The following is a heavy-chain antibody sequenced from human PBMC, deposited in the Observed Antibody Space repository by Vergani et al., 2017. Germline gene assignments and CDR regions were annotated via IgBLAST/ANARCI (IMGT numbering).Heavy chain of an antibody. CDR3: ARGQWLPTLSFDY. Sequence: QVQPVQSGSELKKPGASVKVFCKASGYTFTGHYMHRVRQAPGQGLEWMGWINPNSGGTNYAQKFQGRVTMTRDTSISTAYMELSRLRSDDTAVYYCARGQWLPTLSFDYWGQGTLVTVSS. D-gene: IGHD6-19*01. V-gene: IGHV1-2*02. CDR1: GYTFTGHY. CDR2: INPNSGGT. J-gene: IGHJ4*02.